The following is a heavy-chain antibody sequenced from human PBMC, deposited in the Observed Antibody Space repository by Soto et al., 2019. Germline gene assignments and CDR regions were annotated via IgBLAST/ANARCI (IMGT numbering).Heavy chain of an antibody. Sequence: LSITCTLSVGCVSISGYDLSWIHQNPGKGLEWIGYIYYSGSTYYNPSLKSRVTISVDTSKNRFSLKLSSVTAADTAVYYCARAFSVAAPAPLDYWGHRTLVTVSS. CDR3: ARAFSVAAPAPLDY. CDR1: VGCVSISGYD. D-gene: IGHD6-13*01. J-gene: IGHJ4*01. V-gene: IGHV4-31*03. CDR2: IYYSGST.